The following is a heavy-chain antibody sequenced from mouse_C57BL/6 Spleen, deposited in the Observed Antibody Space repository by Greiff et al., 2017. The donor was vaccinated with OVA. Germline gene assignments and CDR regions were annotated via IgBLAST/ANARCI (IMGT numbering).Heavy chain of an antibody. V-gene: IGHV1-80*01. J-gene: IGHJ2*01. CDR1: GYAFSSYW. Sequence: QVQLQQSGAELVKPGASVKISCKASGYAFSSYWMNWVKQRPGKGLEWIGQIYPGDGDTNYNGKFKGKATLTAAKSSSTAYMHLSTLTSEESAVEVGGRSVISTVVNLDDWGQGTTLTGAS. D-gene: IGHD1-1*01. CDR3: GRSVISTVVNLDD. CDR2: IYPGDGDT.